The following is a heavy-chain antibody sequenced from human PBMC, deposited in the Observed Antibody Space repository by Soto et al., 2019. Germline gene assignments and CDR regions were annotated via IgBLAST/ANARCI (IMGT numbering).Heavy chain of an antibody. Sequence: QVQLVESGGGVVQPGRSLRLSCVASGFTFNTYAMYWVRQTPGKGLEWVAEIWYDGSNKYYADSVKGRFTISRDNSKNTVSLQMNSLRAEDTGVYYCAREYSLAVVLPGYWGQGTLVTVSS. CDR3: AREYSLAVVLPGY. D-gene: IGHD2-15*01. CDR2: IWYDGSNK. CDR1: GFTFNTYA. J-gene: IGHJ4*02. V-gene: IGHV3-33*01.